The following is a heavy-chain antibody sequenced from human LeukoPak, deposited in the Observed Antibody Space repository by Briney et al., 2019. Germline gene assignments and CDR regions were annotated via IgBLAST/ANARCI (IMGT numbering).Heavy chain of an antibody. CDR3: ARESGSYYFDY. CDR2: ISYDGSNK. V-gene: IGHV3-30-3*01. D-gene: IGHD1-26*01. CDR1: GFTFSGYP. J-gene: IGHJ4*02. Sequence: PGGSLRLSCAASGFTFSGYPIHWVRQAPGKGLEWVAVISYDGSNKYYADSVKGRFTISRDNSKNTLYLQMNSLRAEDTAVYYCARESGSYYFDYWGQGTLVTVSS.